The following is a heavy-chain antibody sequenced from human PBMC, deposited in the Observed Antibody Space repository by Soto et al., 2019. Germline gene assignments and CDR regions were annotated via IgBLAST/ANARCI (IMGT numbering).Heavy chain of an antibody. CDR1: GGSISSSSYY. V-gene: IGHV4-39*01. J-gene: IGHJ4*02. CDR2: IYYSGST. D-gene: IGHD3-22*01. Sequence: SETLSLTCTVSGGSISSSSYYWGWIRQPPGKGLEWIGSIYYSGSTYYNPSLKSRVTTSVDTSKNQFSLKLSSVTAADTAVYYCASWAKYYDSSGFQEGVGLDYWGQGTLVTVSS. CDR3: ASWAKYYDSSGFQEGVGLDY.